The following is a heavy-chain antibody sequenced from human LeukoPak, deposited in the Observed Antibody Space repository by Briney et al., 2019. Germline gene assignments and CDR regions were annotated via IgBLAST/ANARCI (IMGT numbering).Heavy chain of an antibody. CDR2: IFYSGNT. J-gene: IGHJ4*02. D-gene: IGHD1-1*01. V-gene: IGHV4-59*01. CDR1: GGSIRGYY. CDR3: ARDPRTGQLERRLAFDY. Sequence: SETLSLTCTVSGGSIRGYYWNWIRQPPGKGLEWIGYIFYSGNTDYNASLKSRVTISLDMSKNQFSLKLKSVTAADTAVYYCARDPRTGQLERRLAFDYWGQGTLVTVSS.